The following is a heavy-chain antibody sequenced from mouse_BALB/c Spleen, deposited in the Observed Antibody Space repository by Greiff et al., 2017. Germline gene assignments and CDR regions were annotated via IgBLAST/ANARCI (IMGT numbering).Heavy chain of an antibody. CDR2: ISDGGSYT. Sequence: EVQGVESGGGLVKPGGSLKLSCAASGFTFSDYYMYWVRQTPEKRLEWVATISDGGSYTYYPDSVKGRFTISRDNAKNNLYLQMSRLKSEDTAMYYCARDRGRYLDYWGQGTTLTVSS. D-gene: IGHD1-1*01. V-gene: IGHV5-4*02. J-gene: IGHJ2*01. CDR3: ARDRGRYLDY. CDR1: GFTFSDYY.